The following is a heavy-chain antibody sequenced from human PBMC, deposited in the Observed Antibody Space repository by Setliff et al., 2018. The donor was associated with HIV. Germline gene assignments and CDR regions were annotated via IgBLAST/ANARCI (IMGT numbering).Heavy chain of an antibody. CDR2: IHHSGNT. V-gene: IGHV4-38-2*01. J-gene: IGHJ4*02. D-gene: IGHD2-2*01. Sequence: SETLSLTCAVSGYSISSGHYWGWIRQSPGKGLEWIASIHHSGNTYHNPSLKSRVTMSVDTSKNQVSLKLTSVTAEDTAVFYCARGVHCTSTTCYPSLYFDYWGQGIMVTVS. CDR1: GYSISSGHY. CDR3: ARGVHCTSTTCYPSLYFDY.